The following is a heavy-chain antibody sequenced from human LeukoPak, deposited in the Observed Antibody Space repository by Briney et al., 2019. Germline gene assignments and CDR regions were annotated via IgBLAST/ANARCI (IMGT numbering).Heavy chain of an antibody. CDR1: GGSISSYY. CDR2: IYYSGST. D-gene: IGHD4-17*01. Sequence: SETLSLTCTVPGGSISSYYWTWIRQPPGKGLEWIGYIYYSGSTNHNPSLKSRVTISVDTSKNQFSLKLSSVTAADTAVYYCASYADYRFDYWGQGTLVTVSS. V-gene: IGHV4-59*01. CDR3: ASYADYRFDY. J-gene: IGHJ4*02.